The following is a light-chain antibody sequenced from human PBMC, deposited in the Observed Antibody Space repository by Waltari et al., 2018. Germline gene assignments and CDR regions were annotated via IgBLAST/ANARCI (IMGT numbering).Light chain of an antibody. Sequence: DIQMTQSPSSLSASAGDRVTITCRASQSVTPSLNWYQQRSGKAPKLLIYATPSLQSGVPSRFSGGGSGTEFTLTINSLQPEDFATYYCQQSHGFPYTFGQGTKVEMK. CDR3: QQSHGFPYT. CDR1: QSVTPS. V-gene: IGKV1-39*01. J-gene: IGKJ2*01. CDR2: ATP.